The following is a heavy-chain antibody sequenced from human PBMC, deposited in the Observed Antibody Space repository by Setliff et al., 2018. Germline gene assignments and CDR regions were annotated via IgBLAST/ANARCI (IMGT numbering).Heavy chain of an antibody. CDR2: ISSSSSTI. V-gene: IGHV3-48*04. CDR1: GFTFSSYS. CDR3: ARNYDSSGYYGASDAFDI. Sequence: PGGSLRLSCAASGFTFSSYSMNWVRQAPGKGLEWVSYISSSSSTIYYADSVKGRFTISRDNAKNALYLQMNSLRAEDTAVYYCARNYDSSGYYGASDAFDIWGQGTMVTVSS. D-gene: IGHD3-22*01. J-gene: IGHJ3*02.